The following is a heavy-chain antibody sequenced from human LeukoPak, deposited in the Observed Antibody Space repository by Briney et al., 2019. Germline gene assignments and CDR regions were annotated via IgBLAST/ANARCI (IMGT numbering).Heavy chain of an antibody. D-gene: IGHD6-13*01. CDR1: GFTFSSYG. CDR2: IWYDGSNK. Sequence: GRSLRVSCAASGFTFSSYGMHCVRQAPGKGLEWVAVIWYDGSNKYYADSVKGRFTISRDNSKNTLYLQMNSLRAEDTAVYYCARDRIAAAGTSYYYYYYAMDVRGKGTTVTVSS. V-gene: IGHV3-33*01. J-gene: IGHJ6*04. CDR3: ARDRIAAAGTSYYYYYYAMDV.